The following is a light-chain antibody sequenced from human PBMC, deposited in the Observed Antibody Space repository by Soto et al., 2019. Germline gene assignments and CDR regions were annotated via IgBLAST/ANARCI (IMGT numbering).Light chain of an antibody. J-gene: IGLJ2*01. V-gene: IGLV2-14*01. CDR1: HSDVGSYNY. Sequence: QSALTQPASVSGSPGQSITISCTGTHSDVGSYNYVSWYQQHPGKAPKLMIYYVSNRPSGVSNRFSGSKSGNTASLTISGLQAEDEADYYCSSYISSNTPVLFGGGTKLTVL. CDR3: SSYISSNTPVL. CDR2: YVS.